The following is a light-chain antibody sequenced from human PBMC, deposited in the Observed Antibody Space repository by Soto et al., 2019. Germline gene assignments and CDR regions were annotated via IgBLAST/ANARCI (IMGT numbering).Light chain of an antibody. Sequence: DIVMTQSPLSLSVTPGAPASISCRSSQSLLHGNGYNYLEWYLQKPGQSPQLLIYLGSNRASGVPDRFSGSGAGTDFTLRISRVEAEDVGVYYCMQGLQTSWTFGQGTKVDIK. V-gene: IGKV2-28*01. CDR2: LGS. CDR3: MQGLQTSWT. J-gene: IGKJ1*01. CDR1: QSLLHGNGYNY.